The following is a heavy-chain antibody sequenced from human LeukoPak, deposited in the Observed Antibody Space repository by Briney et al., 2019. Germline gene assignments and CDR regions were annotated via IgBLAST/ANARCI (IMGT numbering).Heavy chain of an antibody. CDR1: GFTFSSYG. V-gene: IGHV3-33*06. Sequence: PGRSLRLSCAASGFTFSSYGMHWVRQAPGKGLEWVAVIWYDGSNKYYADSVKGRFTISRDNSKNTLYLQMNSLRAEDTAVYYCAKALNLQQLPFYFDYWGQGTLVTVSS. D-gene: IGHD6-13*01. CDR3: AKALNLQQLPFYFDY. CDR2: IWYDGSNK. J-gene: IGHJ4*02.